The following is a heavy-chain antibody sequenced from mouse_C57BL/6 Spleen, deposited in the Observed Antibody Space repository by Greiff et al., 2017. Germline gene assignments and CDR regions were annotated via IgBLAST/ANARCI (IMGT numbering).Heavy chain of an antibody. V-gene: IGHV5-9*01. CDR3: ARQVGPAWFAY. CDR2: ISGGGGNT. Sequence: DVQLVESGGGLVKPGGSLKLSCAASGFTFSSYTMSWVRQTPEKRLEWVATISGGGGNTYYPDSVKGRFTISRDNAKNTLYLQMSSLRSEDTALYYCARQVGPAWFAYWGQGTLVTVSA. J-gene: IGHJ3*01. CDR1: GFTFSSYT.